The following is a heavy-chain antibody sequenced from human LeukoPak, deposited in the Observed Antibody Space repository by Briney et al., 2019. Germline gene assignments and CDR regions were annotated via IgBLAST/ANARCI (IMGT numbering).Heavy chain of an antibody. J-gene: IGHJ3*02. Sequence: SETLSLTCTVSGGSISSYYWSWIRQPPGKGLEWIGYIYYSGCTNYNPSLKSRVTISVDTSKNQFSLKLSSVTAADTAVYYCARLALDAFDIWGQGAMVTVSS. CDR3: ARLALDAFDI. CDR1: GGSISSYY. V-gene: IGHV4-59*08. CDR2: IYYSGCT.